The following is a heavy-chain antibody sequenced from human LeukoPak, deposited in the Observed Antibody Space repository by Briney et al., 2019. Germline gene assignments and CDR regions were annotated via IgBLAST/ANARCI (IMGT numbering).Heavy chain of an antibody. CDR3: ARSPRAGATPWFFDY. D-gene: IGHD1-26*01. Sequence: PSETLSLTCTVSGDSISNSYWSWIRQPPGKGLEWIGYMYYSGSTNYNPSLKSRVTTSMDTSENQFSLKLTSVTAADTAVYYCARSPRAGATPWFFDYWGQGTLVAVSS. CDR2: MYYSGST. CDR1: GDSISNSY. J-gene: IGHJ4*02. V-gene: IGHV4-59*08.